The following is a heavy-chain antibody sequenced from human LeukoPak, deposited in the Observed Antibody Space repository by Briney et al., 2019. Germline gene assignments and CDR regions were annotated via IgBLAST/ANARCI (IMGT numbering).Heavy chain of an antibody. Sequence: SETLSLTCAVYGGSFSGYYWSWIRQPPGKGLEWIGEINHSGSTNYNPSLKSRVTISVDTSKNQFSLKLSSVTAADTAVYYCARRVVRGVKDYWGQGTLVTVSS. CDR1: GGSFSGYY. CDR3: ARRVVRGVKDY. D-gene: IGHD3-10*01. CDR2: INHSGST. J-gene: IGHJ4*02. V-gene: IGHV4-34*01.